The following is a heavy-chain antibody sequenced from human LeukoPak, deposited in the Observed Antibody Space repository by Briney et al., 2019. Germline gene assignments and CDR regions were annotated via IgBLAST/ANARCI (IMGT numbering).Heavy chain of an antibody. J-gene: IGHJ4*02. CDR2: IKEDGSVK. D-gene: IGHD3-16*01. V-gene: IGHV3-7*01. CDR3: ARDRAYPPFDY. Sequence: GGSLRLSCAASGFTFRTSWMSWVRQAPGKGLEWVANIKEDGSVKNYVDSVKGRFTISRDNAEHSLYLQLNSLRAEDTALYFCARDRAYPPFDYWGQGPLVTVSS. CDR1: GFTFRTSW.